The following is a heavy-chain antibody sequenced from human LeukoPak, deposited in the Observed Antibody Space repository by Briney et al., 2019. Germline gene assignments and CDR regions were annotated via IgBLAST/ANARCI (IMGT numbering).Heavy chain of an antibody. Sequence: SETLSFTCAVYGVSFSRYYWSWIRQSPGKGLEWIAEIDHRGDTNYNPSVKSRVTISVDTSKNQFSLKVRSLSAADTAVYYCARGATISETGYFDFWGQGTPVTVSS. CDR3: ARGATISETGYFDF. V-gene: IGHV4-34*01. J-gene: IGHJ4*03. CDR1: GVSFSRYY. D-gene: IGHD5-24*01. CDR2: IDHRGDT.